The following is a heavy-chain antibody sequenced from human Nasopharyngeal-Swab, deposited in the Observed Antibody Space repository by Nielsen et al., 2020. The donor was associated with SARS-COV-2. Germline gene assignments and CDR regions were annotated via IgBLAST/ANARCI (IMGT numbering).Heavy chain of an antibody. V-gene: IGHV1-3*01. CDR3: ARAYPDFWSGSNYYYMDV. CDR2: INAGNGNT. CDR1: GYTFTSYA. D-gene: IGHD3-3*01. J-gene: IGHJ6*03. Sequence: ASVKVSCKASGYTFTSYAMHWVRQAPGQRLEWMGWINAGNGNTKHSQKFQGRVTITRDTSASTAYMELSSLRSEDTAVYYCARAYPDFWSGSNYYYMDVWGKGTTVTVSS.